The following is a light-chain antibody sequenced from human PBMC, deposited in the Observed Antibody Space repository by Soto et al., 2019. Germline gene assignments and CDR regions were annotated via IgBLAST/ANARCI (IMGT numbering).Light chain of an antibody. CDR2: DDS. CDR3: QVWDGSSDQVV. J-gene: IGLJ2*01. Sequence: SYELTQPPSVSVAPGQTARITCGGINIGSNGVHWYQQKPGQAPLLVLYDDSDRPSGIPERFSGSTSGNTATLTISRVEAGDEAYYACQVWDGSSDQVVFGGGTKLTV. V-gene: IGLV3-21*02. CDR1: NIGSNG.